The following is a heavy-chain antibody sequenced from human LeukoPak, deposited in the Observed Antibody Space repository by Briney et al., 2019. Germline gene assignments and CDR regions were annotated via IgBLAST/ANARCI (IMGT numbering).Heavy chain of an antibody. CDR2: INHSGST. Sequence: SGTLSLTCAVYGGSFSGYYWSWIRQPPGKGLEWIGEINHSGSTNYNPSLKSRVTISVDTSKNQFSLKLSSVTAADTAVYYCARAELGMVRGVPSWFDPWGQGTLVTVSS. D-gene: IGHD3-10*01. CDR3: ARAELGMVRGVPSWFDP. CDR1: GGSFSGYY. V-gene: IGHV4-34*01. J-gene: IGHJ5*02.